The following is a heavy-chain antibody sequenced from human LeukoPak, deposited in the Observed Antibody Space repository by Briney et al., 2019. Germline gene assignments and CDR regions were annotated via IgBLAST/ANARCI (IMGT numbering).Heavy chain of an antibody. D-gene: IGHD5-24*01. V-gene: IGHV4-59*08. CDR3: ARHGPRRDGYNYDY. Sequence: PSETLSLTCTVSGASIRSYYWSWIRQPPGKGLECIGYIYYTGSTNYNYNPSLKSRVTISVDTSKNQFSLKSSSVTAADTAVYYCARHGPRRDGYNYDYWGPGTLVTVSS. CDR1: GASIRSYY. J-gene: IGHJ4*02. CDR2: IYYTGSTNY.